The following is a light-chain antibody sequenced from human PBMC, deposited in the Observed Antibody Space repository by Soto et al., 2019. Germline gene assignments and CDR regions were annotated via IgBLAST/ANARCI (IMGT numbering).Light chain of an antibody. CDR2: AAS. V-gene: IGKV1-39*01. CDR3: QQSDSTPHT. CDR1: QSINSH. Sequence: DIQMTQSPSSLSASVGDRVTITCRASQSINSHLNWYQQKPGKAPKLLIYAASSLEGGVPSRFSGSGSGTDFTLTISSLQPEDFATYCCQQSDSTPHTFGQGTKLEI. J-gene: IGKJ2*01.